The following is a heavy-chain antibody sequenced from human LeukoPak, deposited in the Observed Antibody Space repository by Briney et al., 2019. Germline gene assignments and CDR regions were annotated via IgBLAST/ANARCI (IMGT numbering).Heavy chain of an antibody. CDR1: GGSISSSVYY. V-gene: IGHV4-39*01. CDR3: ARHSGSYYQPLDY. D-gene: IGHD1-26*01. J-gene: IGHJ4*02. Sequence: SETLSLTCTVSGGSISSSVYYWGWIRQPPGKGLEWIGSIYYSGSTYYNPSLKSRVTVSVDTSRNQFSLKLSSVTAADAAVYYCARHSGSYYQPLDYWGQGTLVTVSS. CDR2: IYYSGST.